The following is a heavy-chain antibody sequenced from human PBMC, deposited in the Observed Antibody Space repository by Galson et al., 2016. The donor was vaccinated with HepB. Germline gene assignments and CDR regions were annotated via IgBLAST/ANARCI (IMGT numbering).Heavy chain of an antibody. CDR1: GGSISRSDYY. V-gene: IGHV4-39*01. CDR3: ARRGSTTSYHDY. CDR2: IDNTGTT. Sequence: SETLSLTCSVSGGSISRSDYYWGWIRQPPGKGLEWIRTIDNTGTTYCNPSLRNRVTISVDTSKTQFSLRLSSVTAADTAVYYCARRGSTTSYHDYWGQGTLVTVSS. D-gene: IGHD1-1*01. J-gene: IGHJ4*02.